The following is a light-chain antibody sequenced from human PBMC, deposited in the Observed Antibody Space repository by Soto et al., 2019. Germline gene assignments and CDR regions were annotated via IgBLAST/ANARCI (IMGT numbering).Light chain of an antibody. Sequence: DIQMTQSPSTLSATAGDRVTITCRASQSISSWLAWYQQKPGKAPKLLIYDASNLESGVPSRFSGSGSETEFTLTISNLQPDDIATYYCQQYENYWTFGQGTKVEIK. CDR1: QSISSW. CDR3: QQYENYWT. V-gene: IGKV1-5*01. J-gene: IGKJ1*01. CDR2: DAS.